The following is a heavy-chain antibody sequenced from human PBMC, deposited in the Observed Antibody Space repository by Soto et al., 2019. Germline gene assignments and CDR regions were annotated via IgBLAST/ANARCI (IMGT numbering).Heavy chain of an antibody. CDR2: IYYSENT. CDR3: ATHPPYGPLDH. CDR1: GGSISSTSNH. Sequence: SETLSLTSTVSGGSISSTSNHWGWIRQPPGKGLEWIGNIYYSENTYYNPSLKSRVTISVDTSKNQFSLRLTSVTAADTAVYYCATHPPYGPLDHWGQGTLVTVSS. V-gene: IGHV4-39*01. D-gene: IGHD4-17*01. J-gene: IGHJ4*02.